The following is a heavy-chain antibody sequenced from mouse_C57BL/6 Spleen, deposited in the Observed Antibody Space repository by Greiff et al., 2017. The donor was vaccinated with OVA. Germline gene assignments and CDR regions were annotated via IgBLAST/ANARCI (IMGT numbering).Heavy chain of an antibody. D-gene: IGHD3-1*01. V-gene: IGHV1-15*01. J-gene: IGHJ3*01. CDR2: IDPETGGT. CDR1: GYTFTDYE. CDR3: TRDSDYGGRFAY. Sequence: QVQLKESGAELVRPGASVTLSCKASGYTFTDYEMHWVKQTPVHGLEWIGAIDPETGGTAYNQKFKGKAILTADKSSSTAYMELRSLTSEDSAVYYCTRDSDYGGRFAYWGQGTLVTVSA.